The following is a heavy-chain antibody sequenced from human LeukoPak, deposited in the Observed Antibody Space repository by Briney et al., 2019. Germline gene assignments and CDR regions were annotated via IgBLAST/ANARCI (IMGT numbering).Heavy chain of an antibody. D-gene: IGHD3-22*01. V-gene: IGHV4-39*07. Sequence: SETLSLTCTVSGGSISSSSYYWGWIRQPPGKGLEWIGSIYHSGSTYYNPSLKSRVTISVDTSKNQFSLKLSSVTAADTAVYYCARAREYYYDSSGYYFDYWGQGTLVTVSS. J-gene: IGHJ4*02. CDR2: IYHSGST. CDR3: ARAREYYYDSSGYYFDY. CDR1: GGSISSSSYY.